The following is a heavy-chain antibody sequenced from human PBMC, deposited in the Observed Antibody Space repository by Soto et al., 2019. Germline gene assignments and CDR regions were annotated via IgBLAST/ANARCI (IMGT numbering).Heavy chain of an antibody. V-gene: IGHV3-48*03. Sequence: GGSLRLSCAASGFTFDDYAMHWVRQAPGKGLEWVSYISSSGSTIYYADSVKGRFTISRDNAKNSLYLQMNSLRAEDTAVYYCASAIFERGYSGYDEFSYYYYGMDVWGQGTTVTVSS. CDR1: GFTFDDYA. CDR2: ISSSGSTI. D-gene: IGHD5-12*01. CDR3: ASAIFERGYSGYDEFSYYYYGMDV. J-gene: IGHJ6*02.